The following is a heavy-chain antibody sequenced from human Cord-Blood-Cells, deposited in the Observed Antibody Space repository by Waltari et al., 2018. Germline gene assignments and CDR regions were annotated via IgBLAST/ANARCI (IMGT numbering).Heavy chain of an antibody. J-gene: IGHJ5*02. CDR3: ARDADGWFDP. Sequence: EVQLVESGGGLVQPGGSLRLSCAASGFTFSSHWMSWVRQAPGKGLEWVANIKKDGSEKYYVDSVKGRFTISRDNAKNSLYLQMNSLRAEDTAVYYCARDADGWFDPWGQGTLVTVSS. CDR1: GFTFSSHW. CDR2: IKKDGSEK. V-gene: IGHV3-7*01.